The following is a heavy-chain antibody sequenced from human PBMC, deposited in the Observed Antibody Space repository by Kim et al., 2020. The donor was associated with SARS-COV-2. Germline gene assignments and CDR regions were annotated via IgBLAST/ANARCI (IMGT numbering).Heavy chain of an antibody. CDR1: GYTFTSYY. Sequence: ASVKVSCKASGYTFTSYYMHWVRQAPGQGLEWMGIINPSGGSTSYAQKFQGRVTMTRDTSTSTVYMELSSLRSEDTAVYYCALITMVRGANTPTDDYWGQGTLVTVSS. D-gene: IGHD3-10*01. CDR3: ALITMVRGANTPTDDY. V-gene: IGHV1-46*01. CDR2: INPSGGST. J-gene: IGHJ4*02.